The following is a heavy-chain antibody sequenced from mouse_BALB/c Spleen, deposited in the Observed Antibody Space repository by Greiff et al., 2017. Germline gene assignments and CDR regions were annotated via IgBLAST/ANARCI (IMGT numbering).Heavy chain of an antibody. CDR2: ISSGSSTI. J-gene: IGHJ4*01. CDR3: ARSTTATFMDY. D-gene: IGHD1-2*01. Sequence: EVMLVESGGGLVQPGGSRKLSCAASGFTFSSFGMHWVRQAPEKGLEWVAYISSGSSTIYYADTVKGRFTISRDNPKNTLFLQMTSLRSEDTAMYYCARSTTATFMDYWGQGTSVTVSS. V-gene: IGHV5-17*02. CDR1: GFTFSSFG.